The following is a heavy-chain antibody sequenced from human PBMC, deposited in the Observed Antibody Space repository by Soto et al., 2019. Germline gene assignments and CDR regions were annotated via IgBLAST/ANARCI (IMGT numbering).Heavy chain of an antibody. CDR3: ARDPYDSGGYAAFDI. V-gene: IGHV3-7*04. CDR2: INQDGSDK. Sequence: EVQLVESGGGLVQPGGSLRLSCVASGITLSSSWMTWVRQAPGKGLEWVANINQDGSDKYYVDSVKGRFTISRDNAKNSLSLQMDSLSAEDTAVYYCARDPYDSGGYAAFDIWGQGTMVSVSS. J-gene: IGHJ3*02. D-gene: IGHD3-22*01. CDR1: GITLSSSW.